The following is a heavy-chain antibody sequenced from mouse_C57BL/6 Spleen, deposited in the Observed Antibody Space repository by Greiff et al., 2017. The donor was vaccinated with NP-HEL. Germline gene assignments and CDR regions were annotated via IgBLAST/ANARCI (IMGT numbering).Heavy chain of an antibody. CDR1: GYTFTDYE. V-gene: IGHV1-15*01. D-gene: IGHD2-3*01. CDR3: TRILWLLRCFDY. J-gene: IGHJ2*01. Sequence: VQGVESGAELVRPGASVTLSCKASGYTFTDYEMHWVKQTPVHGLEWIGAIDPETGGTAYNQKFKGKAILTADKSSSTAYMELRSLTSEDSAVYYCTRILWLLRCFDYWGQGTTLTVSS. CDR2: IDPETGGT.